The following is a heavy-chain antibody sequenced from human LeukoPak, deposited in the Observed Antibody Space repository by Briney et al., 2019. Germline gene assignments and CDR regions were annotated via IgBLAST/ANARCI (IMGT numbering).Heavy chain of an antibody. D-gene: IGHD6-19*01. J-gene: IGHJ3*02. CDR2: NSAYNGNT. CDR3: TLRRSVLSGAFDI. CDR1: GYTLTSYG. Sequence: GASVKVSCKASGYTLTSYGISWVRQAPGQGLEWREWNSAYNGNTNYAQKLQGRVTMTTDTSTSTAYMELRSLRSDDTAVYYCTLRRSVLSGAFDIWGQGTMVTVSS. V-gene: IGHV1-18*01.